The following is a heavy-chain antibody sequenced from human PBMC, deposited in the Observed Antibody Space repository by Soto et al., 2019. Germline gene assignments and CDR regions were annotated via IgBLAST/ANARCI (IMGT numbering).Heavy chain of an antibody. CDR2: IIPIFGTA. CDR3: ARDSSGRGWFDP. Sequence: SVKVSCKASGGTFSSYAISWVRQAPGQGLEWMGGIIPIFGTANYAQKFQGRVTITADESTSTAYMELSSLRSEDTAVYYCARDSSGRGWFDPWGQGTLVTVSS. CDR1: GGTFSSYA. J-gene: IGHJ5*02. D-gene: IGHD6-19*01. V-gene: IGHV1-69*13.